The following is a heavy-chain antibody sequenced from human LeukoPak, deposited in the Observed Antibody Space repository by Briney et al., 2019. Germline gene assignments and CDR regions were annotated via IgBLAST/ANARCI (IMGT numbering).Heavy chain of an antibody. Sequence: ASVKVSCKASGYTFTSYGISWVRQAPGQGLEWMGWISAYNGNTSYAQKLQGRVTMTTDTSTSTVFMELSSLRSDDTAFYYCARNSRVASTSGLNYWGQGTLVTVSS. CDR3: ARNSRVASTSGLNY. CDR2: ISAYNGNT. V-gene: IGHV1-18*01. J-gene: IGHJ4*02. CDR1: GYTFTSYG. D-gene: IGHD4-23*01.